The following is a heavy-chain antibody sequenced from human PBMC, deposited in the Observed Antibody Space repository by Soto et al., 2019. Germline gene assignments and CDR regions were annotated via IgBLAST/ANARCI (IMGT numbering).Heavy chain of an antibody. J-gene: IGHJ6*03. V-gene: IGHV1-3*01. D-gene: IGHD3-3*01. CDR2: INAGNGNT. CDR3: ARGGVVMHYYYMDV. CDR1: GYTFTSYA. Sequence: GASVKVSCKASGYTFTSYAMHWVRQAPGQRLEWMGWINAGNGNTKYSQKFQGRVTITRDTSASTAYMELSSLRSEDTAVYYCARGGVVMHYYYMDVWGKGTTVTVSS.